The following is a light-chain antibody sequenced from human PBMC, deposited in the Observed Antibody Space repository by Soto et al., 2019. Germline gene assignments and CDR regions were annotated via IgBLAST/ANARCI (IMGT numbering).Light chain of an antibody. J-gene: IGLJ3*02. Sequence: QLVLTQSPSASASLGASVKLTCTLSSGHSTYAIAWHQQQPEKGPRYLMKLNSDGSHKKGDGIPDRFSGSSSGAERYLTSSSLQSEDEADYYCQTWGTGYWVFGGGTKLTVL. V-gene: IGLV4-69*01. CDR1: SGHSTYA. CDR3: QTWGTGYWV. CDR2: LNSDGSH.